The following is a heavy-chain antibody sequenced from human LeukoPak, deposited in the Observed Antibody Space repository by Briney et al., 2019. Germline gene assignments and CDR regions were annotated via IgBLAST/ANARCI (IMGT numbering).Heavy chain of an antibody. J-gene: IGHJ4*02. CDR3: ARGQSREISSIAAN. D-gene: IGHD6-6*01. CDR2: ISSSSSTI. V-gene: IGHV3-48*02. Sequence: GGSLRLSCAASGFTFSIYSMNWVRQAPGKGLEWVSYISSSSSTIYYADSVKGRFTISRDNAKNSLYLQMNSLRDEDTAVYYCARGQSREISSIAANWGQGTLVTVSS. CDR1: GFTFSIYS.